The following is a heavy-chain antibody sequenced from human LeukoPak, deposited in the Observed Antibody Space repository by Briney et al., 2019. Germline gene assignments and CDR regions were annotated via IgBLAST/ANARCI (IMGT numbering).Heavy chain of an antibody. Sequence: GGSLRLSCAVSGFTFSDYYMSWIRQAPGKGLEWVSYISSSSSYTNYADSVKGRFTISRDNAKNSLYLQMNSLRAEDTAVYYCARVGRGSYGAFDIWGQGTMVTVSS. D-gene: IGHD4-17*01. J-gene: IGHJ3*02. V-gene: IGHV3-11*06. CDR1: GFTFSDYY. CDR3: ARVGRGSYGAFDI. CDR2: ISSSSSYT.